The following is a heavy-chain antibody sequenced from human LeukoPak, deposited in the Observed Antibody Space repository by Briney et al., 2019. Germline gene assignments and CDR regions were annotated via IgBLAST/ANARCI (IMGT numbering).Heavy chain of an antibody. D-gene: IGHD5-12*01. Sequence: ASVKVSCKASGYTFTSYDINWVRQATGQGLEWMGWMNPNSGNTGYAQKFQGRVTVTRNTSISTAYMELSSLRSEDTAVYYCARGRGDGYNWVYWGQGTLVTVSS. CDR2: MNPNSGNT. V-gene: IGHV1-8*01. CDR3: ARGRGDGYNWVY. CDR1: GYTFTSYD. J-gene: IGHJ4*02.